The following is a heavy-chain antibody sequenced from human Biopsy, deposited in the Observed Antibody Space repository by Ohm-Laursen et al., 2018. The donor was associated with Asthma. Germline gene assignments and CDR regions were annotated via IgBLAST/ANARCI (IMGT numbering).Heavy chain of an antibody. CDR3: ARHWSGNGWHDLYTWFDP. CDR1: GDSLRSTNY. Sequence: GTLSLTCAVSGDSLRSTNYWAWVRQPPGNRLEWIGSVYHSGETFYSSSLRSRLTISVDTSRNQFSLRLTSVTAADTGVYFCARHWSGNGWHDLYTWFDPWGLGTLVTVSS. D-gene: IGHD1-1*01. CDR2: VYHSGET. V-gene: IGHV4-39*01. J-gene: IGHJ5*02.